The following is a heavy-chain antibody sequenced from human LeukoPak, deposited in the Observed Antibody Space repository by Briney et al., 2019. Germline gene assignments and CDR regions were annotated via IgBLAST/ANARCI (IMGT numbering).Heavy chain of an antibody. J-gene: IGHJ4*02. D-gene: IGHD1-14*01. CDR2: IYSDGST. V-gene: IGHV3-66*01. CDR1: GLIVSRNY. Sequence: GGSLRLSCAAPGLIVSRNYMTWVRQAPGKGLEWLSVIYSDGSTRYADSVKDGFIISRDNSKNTLYLQMNTLRAEDTAVYYCARVTPPTDWGQGTLVTVSS. CDR3: ARVTPPTD.